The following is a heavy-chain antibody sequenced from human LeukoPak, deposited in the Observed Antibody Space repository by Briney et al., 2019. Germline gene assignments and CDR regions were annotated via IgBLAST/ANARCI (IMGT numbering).Heavy chain of an antibody. CDR1: GFTFSSYA. Sequence: GGSLRLSCAASGFTFSSYAMRWVRQAPGKGLEWVSGISDSGGSTYYADSVKGRFTISRDNSKNTLYLQMNSLRAEDTSVYYCSRPLPSWHEDGSSISGRGTMVTVSS. V-gene: IGHV3-23*01. CDR2: ISDSGGST. D-gene: IGHD2-2*01. CDR3: SRPLPSWHEDGSSI. J-gene: IGHJ3*02.